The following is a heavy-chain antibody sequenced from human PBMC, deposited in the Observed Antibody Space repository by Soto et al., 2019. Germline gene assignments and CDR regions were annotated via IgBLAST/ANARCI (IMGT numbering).Heavy chain of an antibody. CDR1: GDSISRSSYY. CDR3: APTVRGVGFDY. D-gene: IGHD3-10*01. V-gene: IGHV4-39*01. Sequence: SETLSLTCTVSGDSISRSSYYWGWFRQPPEKGLEWIGSIDYSGSTYYNPSLKSRVTISADTSKNQFSLKLTSVSASDTAVYYCAPTVRGVGFDYWGQGTLVTVSS. CDR2: IDYSGST. J-gene: IGHJ4*02.